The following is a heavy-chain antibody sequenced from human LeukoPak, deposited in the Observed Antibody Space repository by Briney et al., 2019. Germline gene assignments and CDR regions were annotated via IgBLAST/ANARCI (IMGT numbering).Heavy chain of an antibody. J-gene: IGHJ6*02. CDR1: GFTFSSYG. Sequence: GRSLRLSCAASGFTFSSYGMHWVRQAPGKGLEWVAVIWYDGSNKHYADSVKGRFTISRDNSKNTLYLQMNSLRAEDTAVYYCARDQRVSGWYGSGSYYYYGMDVWGQGTTVTVSS. CDR2: IWYDGSNK. V-gene: IGHV3-33*01. D-gene: IGHD6-19*01. CDR3: ARDQRVSGWYGSGSYYYYGMDV.